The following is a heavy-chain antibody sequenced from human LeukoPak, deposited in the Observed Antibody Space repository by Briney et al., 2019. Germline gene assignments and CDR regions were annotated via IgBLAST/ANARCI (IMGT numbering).Heavy chain of an antibody. CDR3: ARGGSLPEALGDVFGI. J-gene: IGHJ3*02. CDR2: INNDGSST. Sequence: PGGSLGLSCAASGFTISSYWIHWVRQVPGKGLVWVSRINNDGSSTIYADSVKGRFTISRDNAKNTLYLQMNSLRGEDTAVYYCARGGSLPEALGDVFGIWGQGTMVTVSS. V-gene: IGHV3-74*01. CDR1: GFTISSYW. D-gene: IGHD1-26*01.